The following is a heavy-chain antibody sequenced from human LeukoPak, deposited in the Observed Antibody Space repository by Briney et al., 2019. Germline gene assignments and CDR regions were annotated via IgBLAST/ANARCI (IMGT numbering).Heavy chain of an antibody. J-gene: IGHJ4*02. CDR1: GFTFSSYS. D-gene: IGHD3-3*01. Sequence: GGSLRLSCAASGFTFSSYSMNWVRQAPGKGLEWVSYISSSSSTIYYADSVKGRFTISRDNAKNSLYLQMNSLRAEDTAVYYCAKAPPETYDFWSGFDYWGQGTLVTVSS. V-gene: IGHV3-48*04. CDR3: AKAPPETYDFWSGFDY. CDR2: ISSSSSTI.